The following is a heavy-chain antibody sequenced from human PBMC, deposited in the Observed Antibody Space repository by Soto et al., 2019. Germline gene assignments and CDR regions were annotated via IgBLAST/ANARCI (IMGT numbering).Heavy chain of an antibody. CDR1: GYIFTSYW. CDR2: IYPGDSDT. J-gene: IGHJ3*02. V-gene: IGHV5-51*01. Sequence: HGESLKISCKGSGYIFTSYWIGWVRQMPGKGLEWMGIIYPGDSDTRYSPSFQGQVTISADKSISTAYLQWSSLKASDTAMYYCARLVPDAWFPAFDIWGQGTMVTVSS. CDR3: ARLVPDAWFPAFDI. D-gene: IGHD2-2*01.